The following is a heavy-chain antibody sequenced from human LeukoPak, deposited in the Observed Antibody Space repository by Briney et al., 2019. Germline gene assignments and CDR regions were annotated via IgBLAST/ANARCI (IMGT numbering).Heavy chain of an antibody. CDR2: ISGSGAGT. D-gene: IGHD2-2*01. Sequence: GGSLRLSCAASGITFSNYAMNWVRRAPGKGLEWVSGISGSGAGTYYADSVRGRFTISRDNSKNTLYLQMNNLRAEDTAVYYCAKDRAALPVTTYNFDFWGQGTLVTVSS. CDR3: AKDRAALPVTTYNFDF. J-gene: IGHJ4*02. V-gene: IGHV3-23*01. CDR1: GITFSNYA.